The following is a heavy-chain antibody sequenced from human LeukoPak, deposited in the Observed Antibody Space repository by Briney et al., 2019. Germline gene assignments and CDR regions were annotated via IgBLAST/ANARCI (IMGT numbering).Heavy chain of an antibody. CDR1: GGSISSYY. J-gene: IGHJ2*01. Sequence: SETLSLTCTVSGGSISSYYWSWIRQPPGKGLEWIGYIYYSGSTKNNLSLKSRVTMSVDTSKNQYSLKLSSVAAADTAVYYCARRLSEWYFDLWGRGTLVTVSS. CDR2: IYYSGST. D-gene: IGHD3-16*01. CDR3: ARRLSEWYFDL. V-gene: IGHV4-59*08.